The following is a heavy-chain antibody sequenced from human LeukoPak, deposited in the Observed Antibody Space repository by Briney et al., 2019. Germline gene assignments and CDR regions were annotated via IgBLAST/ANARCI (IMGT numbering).Heavy chain of an antibody. Sequence: GGSLRLSCAASGFTFSSYWMHWVRQAPGKGLVWVSRIKSDGSTNYADSVKGRFTISRDNAKNTVSLQMNSLRPEDTGVYYCARAPSEIGGYYPEYFRHWGQGTLVTVSS. CDR3: ARAPSEIGGYYPEYFRH. D-gene: IGHD3-22*01. J-gene: IGHJ1*01. V-gene: IGHV3-74*01. CDR1: GFTFSSYW. CDR2: IKSDGST.